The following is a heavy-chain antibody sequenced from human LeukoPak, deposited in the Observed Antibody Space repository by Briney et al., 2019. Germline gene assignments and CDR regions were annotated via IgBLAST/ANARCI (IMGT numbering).Heavy chain of an antibody. CDR3: ARDRGLTTVTTIGYYYYGMDV. D-gene: IGHD4-17*01. CDR2: IYYSGST. Sequence: PSETLSLTCTVSGGSISSGGYYWSWLRQHPGKGLEWIGYIYYSGSTYYNPSLKSRVTISVDTSKNQFSLKLSSVTAADTAVYYCARDRGLTTVTTIGYYYYGMDVWGQGTTVTVSS. J-gene: IGHJ6*02. V-gene: IGHV4-31*03. CDR1: GGSISSGGYY.